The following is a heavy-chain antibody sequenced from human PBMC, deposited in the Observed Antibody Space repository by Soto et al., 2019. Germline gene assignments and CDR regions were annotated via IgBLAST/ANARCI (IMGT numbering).Heavy chain of an antibody. V-gene: IGHV4-30-2*01. CDR2: IYHSGST. J-gene: IGHJ6*02. CDR1: GGSISSGGYS. D-gene: IGHD3-10*01. Sequence: PSETLSLTCAVSGGSISSGGYSWSWIRQPPGKGLEWIGYIYHSGSTYYNPSLKSRVTISVDRSKNQFSLKLSSVTAADTAVYYCARATEEYYGSGSYRVGPHYYYGMDVWGQGTTVTVSS. CDR3: ARATEEYYGSGSYRVGPHYYYGMDV.